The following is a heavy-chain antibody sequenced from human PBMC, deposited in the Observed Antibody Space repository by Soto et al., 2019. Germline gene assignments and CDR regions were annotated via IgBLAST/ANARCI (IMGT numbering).Heavy chain of an antibody. V-gene: IGHV3-23*01. CDR1: GFTFSSYA. J-gene: IGHJ5*02. Sequence: PVGSLRLSCAASGFTFSSYAMSWVRQAPGKGLEWVSAISGSGGSTYYADSVKGRFTISRDNSKNTLYLQMNSLRAEDTAVYYCAKGLGITIFGVVTPNWFDPWGQGTLVTVSS. CDR2: ISGSGGST. D-gene: IGHD3-3*01. CDR3: AKGLGITIFGVVTPNWFDP.